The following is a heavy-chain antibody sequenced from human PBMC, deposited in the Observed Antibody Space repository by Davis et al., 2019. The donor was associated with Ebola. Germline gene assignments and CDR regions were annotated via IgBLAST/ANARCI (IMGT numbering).Heavy chain of an antibody. Sequence: GESLKISCAASGFTFSSYGMHWVRQAPGKGLEWVSAISGSGGSTYYADSVKGRFTISRDNSKNTLYLQMNSLRAEDTAVYYCARGIAAAGKNYYYYGMDVWGKGTTVTVSS. V-gene: IGHV3-23*01. D-gene: IGHD6-13*01. CDR1: GFTFSSYG. CDR2: ISGSGGST. CDR3: ARGIAAAGKNYYYYGMDV. J-gene: IGHJ6*04.